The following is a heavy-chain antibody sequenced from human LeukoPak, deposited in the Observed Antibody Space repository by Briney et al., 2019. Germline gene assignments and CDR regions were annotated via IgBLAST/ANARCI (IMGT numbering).Heavy chain of an antibody. CDR3: ARAPAERFLEWSEWYFDL. V-gene: IGHV4-59*01. J-gene: IGHJ2*01. D-gene: IGHD3-3*01. CDR1: SASIRDYY. Sequence: NPSETLSLTCTVSSASIRDYYWAWIRQPPEKGLEWIGLVHYSGTTTYNPSLKSRVTMSADTSKNQFSLKLSSVTAADTAVYYCARAPAERFLEWSEWYFDLWGRGILVTVSS. CDR2: VHYSGTT.